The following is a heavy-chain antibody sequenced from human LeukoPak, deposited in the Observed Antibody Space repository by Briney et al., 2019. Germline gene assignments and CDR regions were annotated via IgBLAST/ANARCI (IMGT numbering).Heavy chain of an antibody. D-gene: IGHD6-13*01. CDR3: AKDLLSWQLGPYYYYGMDV. CDR2: ISGSGGST. V-gene: IGHV3-23*01. Sequence: GGSLRLSCAASGFTFRIYAMSWVRQAPGKGLEWVSAISGSGGSTYYADSVKGRFTISRDNSKNTLYLQMNSLRAEDTAVYYCAKDLLSWQLGPYYYYGMDVWGQGTTVTVSS. CDR1: GFTFRIYA. J-gene: IGHJ6*02.